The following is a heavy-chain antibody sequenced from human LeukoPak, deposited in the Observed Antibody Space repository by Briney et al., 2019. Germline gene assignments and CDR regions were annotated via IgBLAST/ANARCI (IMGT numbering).Heavy chain of an antibody. CDR3: VRVPELPEF. J-gene: IGHJ4*02. Sequence: GASVQVSCKAFGYTFKNYGINWVRQAPGQGLEWMGWINAYNGNTKYSRKFQDRLTMTTDTSTATASMELRSLRFDDTAIYYCVRVPELPEFRGQGTLVTVSS. CDR2: INAYNGNT. V-gene: IGHV1-18*01. D-gene: IGHD1-1*01. CDR1: GYTFKNYG.